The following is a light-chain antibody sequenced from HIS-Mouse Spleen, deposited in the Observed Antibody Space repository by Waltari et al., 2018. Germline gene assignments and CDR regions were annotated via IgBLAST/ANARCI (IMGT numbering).Light chain of an antibody. V-gene: IGLV2-14*01. Sequence: QSALTQPASVSGSPGQSLTISCTGTRTDVAGSTYVSWYQQHPGKAPKLMIYEVSNRPSGVSNRFSGSKSGNTASLTISGLQAEDEADYYCSSYTSSSTLWVFGGGTKLTVL. CDR2: EVS. CDR3: SSYTSSSTLWV. CDR1: RTDVAGSTY. J-gene: IGLJ3*02.